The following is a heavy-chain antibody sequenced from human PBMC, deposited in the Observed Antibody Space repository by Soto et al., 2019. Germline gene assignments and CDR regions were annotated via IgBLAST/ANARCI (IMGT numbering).Heavy chain of an antibody. J-gene: IGHJ4*02. Sequence: SETLSLTCTVSGGSISSGGYYWSWIRQHPGKGLEWIGYIYYSGSTYYNPSLKSRVTISVDTSKNQFSLKLSSVTAADTAVYYCARAGDDFWSGPGLYYWGQGTLVTVSS. CDR2: IYYSGST. CDR3: ARAGDDFWSGPGLYY. CDR1: GGSISSGGYY. V-gene: IGHV4-31*03. D-gene: IGHD3-3*01.